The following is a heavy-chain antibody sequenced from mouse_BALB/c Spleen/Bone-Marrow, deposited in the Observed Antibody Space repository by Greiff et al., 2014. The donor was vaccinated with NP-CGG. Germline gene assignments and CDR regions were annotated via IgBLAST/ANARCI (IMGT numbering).Heavy chain of an antibody. CDR2: IDPANGNT. D-gene: IGHD3-2*01. V-gene: IGHV14-3*02. CDR1: GFNIKDTY. Sequence: EVQLQQSGAELVKPGASVKLSCTASGFNIKDTYMHWVKQRPEQGLEWIGRIDPANGNTKYDPKFQGKATITADTSSNTAYLQLSSLTSEDTAVYHCATTDSSGVFAYWGQGTLVTVSA. J-gene: IGHJ3*01. CDR3: ATTDSSGVFAY.